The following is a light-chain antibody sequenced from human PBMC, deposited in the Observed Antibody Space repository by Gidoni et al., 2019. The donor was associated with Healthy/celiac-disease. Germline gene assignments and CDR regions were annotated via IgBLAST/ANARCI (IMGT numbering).Light chain of an antibody. V-gene: IGKV1-33*01. CDR3: QQYDNLPPLT. J-gene: IGKJ4*01. CDR1: QDISNY. Sequence: DIQLPKSPSSLSASVGDRVTITCQSSQDISNYLNWYQQKPGQAPKLLLYDAATLETGVPSRFSGSGCGTDFTFTISSLQPEDIATYYCQQYDNLPPLTFGGGTKVEIK. CDR2: DAA.